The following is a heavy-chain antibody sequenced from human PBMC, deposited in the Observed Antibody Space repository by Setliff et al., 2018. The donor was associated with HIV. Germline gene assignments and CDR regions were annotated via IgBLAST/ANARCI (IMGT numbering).Heavy chain of an antibody. D-gene: IGHD2-21*02. CDR2: ISYDGSKK. J-gene: IGHJ3*02. Sequence: GSLRLSCAASGFTFSRYGMHWVRQAPGKGLEWVAFISYDGSKKYDADFVKGRFTISRDNSKNTLYLQMNSLRTDDTAVYFCASRGVLTPSDAFDTWGRGTMVTVSS. CDR3: ASRGVLTPSDAFDT. CDR1: GFTFSRYG. V-gene: IGHV3-30*04.